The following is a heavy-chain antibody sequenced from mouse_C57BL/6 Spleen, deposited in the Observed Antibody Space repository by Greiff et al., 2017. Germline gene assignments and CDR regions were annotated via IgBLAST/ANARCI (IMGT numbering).Heavy chain of an antibody. CDR3: ARREGLRGYAMDY. V-gene: IGHV1-50*01. CDR2: IDPSDSYT. CDR1: GYTFTSYW. D-gene: IGHD2-2*01. Sequence: QVQLQQPGAELVKPGASVKLSCKASGYTFTSYWMQWVKQRPGQGLEWIGEIDPSDSYTNYNQKFKGKATLTVDTSSSTAYMQLSSLTSEDSAVYYCARREGLRGYAMDYWGQGTSVTVSS. J-gene: IGHJ4*01.